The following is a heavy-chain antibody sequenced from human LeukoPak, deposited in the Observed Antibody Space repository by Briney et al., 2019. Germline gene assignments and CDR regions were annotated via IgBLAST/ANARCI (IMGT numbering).Heavy chain of an antibody. CDR2: IYHSGST. V-gene: IGHV4-38-2*02. Sequence: PSETLSLTCTVSGYPISSGYYWGWIRQPPGKGLEWIGSIYHSGSTYYNPSLKSRVTISVDTSKNQFSLKLSSVTAADTAVYYCARDMLGFLEWHNWGQGTLVTVSS. D-gene: IGHD3-3*01. J-gene: IGHJ4*02. CDR1: GYPISSGYY. CDR3: ARDMLGFLEWHN.